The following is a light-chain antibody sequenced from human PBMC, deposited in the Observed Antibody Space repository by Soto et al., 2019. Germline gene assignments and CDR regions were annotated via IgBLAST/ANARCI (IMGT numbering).Light chain of an antibody. CDR1: SSDVGSYNL. CDR3: LSYAGSYNFV. J-gene: IGLJ1*01. V-gene: IGLV2-23*02. CDR2: DVN. Sequence: QSALTQPASVSGSPGQSITISCTGTSSDVGSYNLVSWYQQHPGKAPKFMIYDVNKRPSGVSHRFSGSKSGNTASLTISGLQADDEADYYCLSYAGSYNFVFGSGTKVTVL.